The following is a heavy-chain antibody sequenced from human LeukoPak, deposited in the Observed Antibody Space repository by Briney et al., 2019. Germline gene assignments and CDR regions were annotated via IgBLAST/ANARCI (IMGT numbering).Heavy chain of an antibody. J-gene: IGHJ4*02. CDR2: IYHSGST. CDR3: ARSVGYYGIAAAGTPVY. V-gene: IGHV4-4*02. CDR1: GGSISSSNW. D-gene: IGHD6-13*01. Sequence: PSGTLSLTCAVSGGSISSSNWWSWVRPPPGKGLEWIGEIYHSGSTNYNPSLKSRVTISVDKSKNQFSLKLSSVTAADTAVYYCARSVGYYGIAAAGTPVYWGQGTLVTVSS.